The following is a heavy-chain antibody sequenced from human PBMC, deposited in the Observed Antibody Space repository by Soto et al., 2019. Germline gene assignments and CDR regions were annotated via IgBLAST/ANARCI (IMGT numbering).Heavy chain of an antibody. CDR1: GGTFSSYA. CDR2: IIPIFGTA. J-gene: IGHJ6*02. D-gene: IGHD3-9*01. CDR3: ARGGAGYDILTGYGMDV. V-gene: IGHV1-69*13. Sequence: SVKVSCKASGGTFSSYAISWVRQAPGKGLEWMGGIIPIFGTANYAQKFQGRVTITADESTSTAYMELSSLRSEDTAVYYCARGGAGYDILTGYGMDVWGQGPTGTVSS.